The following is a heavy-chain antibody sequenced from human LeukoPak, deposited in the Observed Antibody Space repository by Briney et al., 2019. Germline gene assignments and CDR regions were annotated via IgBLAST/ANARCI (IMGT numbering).Heavy chain of an antibody. CDR2: IYTSGST. V-gene: IGHV4-61*02. D-gene: IGHD6-6*01. CDR1: GGSISSGSYY. CDR3: ARAERIAARWTFDY. J-gene: IGHJ4*02. Sequence: SQTLSLTCTVSGGSISSGSYYWSWIRQPAGKGLEWIGRIYTSGSTNYNPSLKSRVTISVDTSKNQFSLKLSSVTAADTAVYYCARAERIAARWTFDYWGQGTPVTVSS.